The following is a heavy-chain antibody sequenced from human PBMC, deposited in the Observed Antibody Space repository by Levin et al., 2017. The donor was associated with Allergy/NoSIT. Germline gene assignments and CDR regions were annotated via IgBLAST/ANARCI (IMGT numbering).Heavy chain of an antibody. CDR3: ARGRRLVTFTMFGVVIDSKGVHWFDP. J-gene: IGHJ5*02. V-gene: IGHV4-34*01. Sequence: SETLSLTCAVYGGSFSGYYWSWIRQPPGKGLEWIGEINHSGSTNYNPSLKSRVTISVDTSKNQFSLKLSSVTAADTAVYYCARGRRLVTFTMFGVVIDSKGVHWFDPWGQGTLVTVSS. D-gene: IGHD3-3*01. CDR2: INHSGST. CDR1: GGSFSGYY.